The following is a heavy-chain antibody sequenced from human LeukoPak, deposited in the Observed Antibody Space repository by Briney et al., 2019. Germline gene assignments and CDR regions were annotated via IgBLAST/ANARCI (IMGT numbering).Heavy chain of an antibody. CDR2: ISSSSSTI. V-gene: IGHV3-48*04. CDR1: GFTFSSYT. D-gene: IGHD4-17*01. J-gene: IGHJ4*02. Sequence: PGGSLRLSCAASGFTFSSYTMNWVRRAPGKGLEWVSYISSSSSTIYYADSVKGRFTISRDNAKNSLYLQMNSLRAEDTAVYYCARDVMTTVTTKSLPYFDYWGQGTLVTVSS. CDR3: ARDVMTTVTTKSLPYFDY.